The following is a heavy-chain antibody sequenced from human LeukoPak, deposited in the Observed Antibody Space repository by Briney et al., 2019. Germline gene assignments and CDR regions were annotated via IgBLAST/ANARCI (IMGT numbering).Heavy chain of an antibody. J-gene: IGHJ4*02. D-gene: IGHD2-2*02. V-gene: IGHV3-74*01. CDR2: INSDGSST. CDR3: ARDKRYCSSTSCYTGGY. Sequence: PGGSLRLSCAASGFTFSSYWMHWVRQAPGKGLVWVSRINSDGSSTSYADSVKGRFTISRDSAKNTLYLQMNSLRAEDTAVYYCARDKRYCSSTSCYTGGYWGQGTLVTVSS. CDR1: GFTFSSYW.